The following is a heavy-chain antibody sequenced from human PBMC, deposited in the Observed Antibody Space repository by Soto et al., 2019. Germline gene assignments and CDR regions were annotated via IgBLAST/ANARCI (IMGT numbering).Heavy chain of an antibody. Sequence: SETLSLTCAVYGGSFSGYYWSWIRQPPGKGLEWIGEINHSGSTNYNPSLKSRVTISVDTSKNQFSLKLSSVTAADTAVYYCARGSKGAARRFDSWGQGTLVTVSS. CDR2: INHSGST. D-gene: IGHD6-6*01. J-gene: IGHJ4*02. CDR3: ARGSKGAARRFDS. CDR1: GGSFSGYY. V-gene: IGHV4-34*01.